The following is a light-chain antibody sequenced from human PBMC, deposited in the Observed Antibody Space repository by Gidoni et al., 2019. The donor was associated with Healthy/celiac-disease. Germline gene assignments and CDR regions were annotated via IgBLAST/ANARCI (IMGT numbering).Light chain of an antibody. J-gene: IGKJ2*01. V-gene: IGKV3-20*01. CDR2: GAA. CDR3: RQYGSTPMYT. CDR1: PSGISSY. Sequence: ETALTQSLGTLPLSPGERATHSSSASPSGISSYLAWYHQKPRQAPSLLIYGAASRATGIPDGFSGRGSGTDFTLTISRLEPDDFSVFYCRQYGSTPMYTFGQGTKLEIK.